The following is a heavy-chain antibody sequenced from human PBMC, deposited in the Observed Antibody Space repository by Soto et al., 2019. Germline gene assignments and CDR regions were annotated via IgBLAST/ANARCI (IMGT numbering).Heavy chain of an antibody. CDR2: IYLDDDK. CDR1: GFSLSTGGVG. Sequence: QITLKESGPPLVKPTQTLTLTCTFSGFSLSTGGVGVGWIRQPPGKALAWLALIYLDDDKRYSPSLKSRLTITKDTSKNQVVLTVTNMDPVDTATYYCAHSRCGGDCLQSYSSHYYYVLDVWGQGTTVTVSS. CDR3: AHSRCGGDCLQSYSSHYYYVLDV. D-gene: IGHD2-21*02. J-gene: IGHJ6*02. V-gene: IGHV2-5*02.